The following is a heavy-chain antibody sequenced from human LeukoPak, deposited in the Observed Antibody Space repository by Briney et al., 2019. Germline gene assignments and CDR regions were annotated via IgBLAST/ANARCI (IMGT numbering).Heavy chain of an antibody. Sequence: EWMGWLNPNTGATNYAQKFQGRVTMTRATSISTAYMELSRATSDDTAMYYCARDDSFQFDSWGQGTLVTVSS. CDR3: ARDDSFQFDS. CDR2: LNPNTGAT. V-gene: IGHV1-2*02. D-gene: IGHD5-18*01. J-gene: IGHJ4*02.